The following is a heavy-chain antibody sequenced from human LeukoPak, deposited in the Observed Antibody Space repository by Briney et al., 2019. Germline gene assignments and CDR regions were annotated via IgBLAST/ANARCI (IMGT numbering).Heavy chain of an antibody. D-gene: IGHD3-22*01. CDR2: IYHSGST. CDR1: GYSISSGYY. CDR3: ALIEARTTLFDY. Sequence: SETLSLTCAVPGYSISSGYYWGWIRQPPGKGLEWIGSIYHSGSTYYNPSLKSRVTISVDTSKNQFSLKLSSVTAADTAVYYCALIEARTTLFDYWGQGTLVTVSS. J-gene: IGHJ4*02. V-gene: IGHV4-38-2*01.